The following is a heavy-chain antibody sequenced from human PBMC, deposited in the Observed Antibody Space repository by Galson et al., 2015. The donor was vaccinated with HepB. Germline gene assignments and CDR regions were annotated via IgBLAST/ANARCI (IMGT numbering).Heavy chain of an antibody. CDR2: ISAYNGNT. J-gene: IGHJ5*02. V-gene: IGHV1-18*04. D-gene: IGHD6-13*01. CDR1: GYTFTSYG. Sequence: SVKVSCKASGYTFTSYGISWVRQAPGQGLEWMGWISAYNGNTNYAQKLQGRVTMTTDTSTSTAYMELRSLRSDDTAVYYCARTRIAAAENWFDPWGQGTLVTVSS. CDR3: ARTRIAAAENWFDP.